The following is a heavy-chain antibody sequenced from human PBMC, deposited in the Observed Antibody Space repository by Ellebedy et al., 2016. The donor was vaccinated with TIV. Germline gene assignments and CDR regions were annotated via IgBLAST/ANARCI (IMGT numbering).Heavy chain of an antibody. J-gene: IGHJ4*02. CDR3: ARSSSWYYYFDY. V-gene: IGHV3-11*01. CDR2: ISGRSGTTI. Sequence: GESLKISXAVSEFTLSDYYMSWMRQAPGKGLEWVSYISGRSGTTIYYADSVKGRFTISRDNAKNSLYLQMNSLRVEDTAVYCCARSSSWYYYFDYWGQGTLVTVSS. CDR1: EFTLSDYY. D-gene: IGHD6-13*01.